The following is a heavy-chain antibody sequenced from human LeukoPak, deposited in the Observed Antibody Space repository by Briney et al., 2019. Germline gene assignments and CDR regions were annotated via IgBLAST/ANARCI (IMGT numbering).Heavy chain of an antibody. CDR1: GYTFTGYY. CDR2: INPNSGGT. CDR3: ASFAVAGYYFDY. D-gene: IGHD6-19*01. V-gene: IGHV1-2*06. Sequence: ALVKVSCKASGYTFTGYYMHWVRQAPGQGLEWMGRINPNSGGTNYAQKFQGRVTMTRDTSISTAYMELSRLRSDDTAVYYCASFAVAGYYFDYWGQGTLVTVSS. J-gene: IGHJ4*02.